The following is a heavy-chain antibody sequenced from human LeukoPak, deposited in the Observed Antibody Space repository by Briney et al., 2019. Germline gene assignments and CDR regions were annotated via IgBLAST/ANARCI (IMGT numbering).Heavy chain of an antibody. CDR3: TRDPSNSSGWYIYFDY. D-gene: IGHD6-19*01. V-gene: IGHV1-18*01. J-gene: IGHJ4*02. Sequence: ASVKVSCKASGYAFKKYSITWVRQAPGQPLEWMGWISTYNGYTNYAQNFKGRVTMTTDASTRTAYMELRSLRSDDTAVYYCTRDPSNSSGWYIYFDYWGQGVLVTVSS. CDR1: GYAFKKYS. CDR2: ISTYNGYT.